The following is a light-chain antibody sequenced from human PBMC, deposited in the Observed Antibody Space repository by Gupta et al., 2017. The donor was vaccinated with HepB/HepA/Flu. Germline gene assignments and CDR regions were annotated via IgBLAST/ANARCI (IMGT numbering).Light chain of an antibody. Sequence: IVLTQSPGTLSFSPGERATLSCRASQSVSSSYLAWYQQKPGQAPRLLIYGASSRATGIPDRFSGSGSGTDFTLTISRLEPEDFAVYYCQQYGSSPRTFGGGTKVEIK. CDR3: QQYGSSPRT. V-gene: IGKV3-20*01. CDR1: QSVSSSY. CDR2: GAS. J-gene: IGKJ4*01.